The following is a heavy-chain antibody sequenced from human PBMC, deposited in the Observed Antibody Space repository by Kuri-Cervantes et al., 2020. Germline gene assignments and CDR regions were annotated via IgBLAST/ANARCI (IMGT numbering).Heavy chain of an antibody. CDR2: INHSGST. D-gene: IGHD5-18*01. J-gene: IGHJ4*02. Sequence: SETLSLTCTVSGGSISSYYWSWIRQPAGKGLEWIGEINHSGSTNNNPSLKSRVTISVDTSKNQFSLKLNSVTAADTAVYYCARHITVDTAMADWGQGTLVTVSS. V-gene: IGHV4-34*01. CDR3: ARHITVDTAMAD. CDR1: GGSISSYY.